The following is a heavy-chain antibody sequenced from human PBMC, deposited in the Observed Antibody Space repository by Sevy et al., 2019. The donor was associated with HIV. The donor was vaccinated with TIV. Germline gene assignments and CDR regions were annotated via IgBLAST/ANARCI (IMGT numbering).Heavy chain of an antibody. V-gene: IGHV3-7*01. CDR3: ARVTGIAAAFDY. Sequence: GGSLKLSCAASGFTFSSYWMSWVRQVPGKGLEWVANIRQDGSEKYYVDSVKGRFTISRDNVKNSIHLQMNSLRAEDTAIYYCARVTGIAAAFDYWGQGTLVTVSS. CDR2: IRQDGSEK. CDR1: GFTFSSYW. J-gene: IGHJ4*02. D-gene: IGHD6-13*01.